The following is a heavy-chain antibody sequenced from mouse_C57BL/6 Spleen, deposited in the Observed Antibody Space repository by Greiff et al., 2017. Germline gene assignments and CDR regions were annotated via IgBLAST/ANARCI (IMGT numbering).Heavy chain of an antibody. V-gene: IGHV1-22*01. J-gene: IGHJ1*03. Sequence: EVQLQQSGPELVKPGASVKMSCTASGYTFTDYNMHWVKQSHGKSLEWLGYINPNNGGTSYNQTFKGKATLTVNKSSSTAYMELRSLTSEDSAVYYCARKVTGRDHWYFDVWGTGTTVTVSS. CDR2: INPNNGGT. CDR1: GYTFTDYN. CDR3: ARKVTGRDHWYFDV. D-gene: IGHD4-1*01.